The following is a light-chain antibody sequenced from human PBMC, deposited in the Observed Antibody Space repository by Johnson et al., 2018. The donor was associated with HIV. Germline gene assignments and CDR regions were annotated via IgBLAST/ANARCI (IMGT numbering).Light chain of an antibody. V-gene: IGLV1-51*02. CDR1: SSNIGNNY. Sequence: QSVLTQPPSVSAAPGQKVTISCSGSSSNIGNNYVSWYQQLPGTAPKLLIYEHIKRPSGIPDRFSGSKSGTSATLGITGLQTGDEADYYCGTWDSSLSAHVFGTGTKVTVL. CDR2: EHI. J-gene: IGLJ1*01. CDR3: GTWDSSLSAHV.